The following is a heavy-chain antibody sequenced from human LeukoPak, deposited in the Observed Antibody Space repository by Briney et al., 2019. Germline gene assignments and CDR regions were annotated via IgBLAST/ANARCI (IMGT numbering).Heavy chain of an antibody. J-gene: IGHJ4*02. D-gene: IGHD2-21*01. Sequence: GGSLRLSCAASGFSVSYYYMTWVRQAPGKGLEWVSVIYSGGASYYADSVKGRFTISRDNSENTLYLHMIDLRVDDTAVYHCARADWVGGAPGFDYWGQGTLVTVSS. CDR3: ARADWVGGAPGFDY. CDR1: GFSVSYYY. CDR2: IYSGGAS. V-gene: IGHV3-53*01.